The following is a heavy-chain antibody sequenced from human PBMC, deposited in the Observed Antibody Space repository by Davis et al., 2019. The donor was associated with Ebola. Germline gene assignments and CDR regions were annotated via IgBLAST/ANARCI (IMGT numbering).Heavy chain of an antibody. Sequence: GESLKISCAASGFTFSAHSMNWVRQAPGRGLEWVAAMSHDGNNKYYADSVKGRFTISRDNSKNTLYLQMDSLRAEDTAVYYCASPSRSGYCPNGVCYRGEDYWGQGTLVTVSS. J-gene: IGHJ4*02. V-gene: IGHV3-30*03. CDR3: ASPSRSGYCPNGVCYRGEDY. D-gene: IGHD2-8*01. CDR1: GFTFSAHS. CDR2: MSHDGNNK.